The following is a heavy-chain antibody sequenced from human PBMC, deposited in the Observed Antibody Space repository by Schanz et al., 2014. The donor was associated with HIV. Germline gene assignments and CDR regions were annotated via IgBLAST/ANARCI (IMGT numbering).Heavy chain of an antibody. Sequence: QVQLVQSGAEVQKPGASVKVSCKASGYSFTDYFVHWVRQAPGQGLEWMGWINPNEGDTKFAQKFRGRVTMTRDTSTSPVYMELYSLTSEDTAVYYCARGVDILTAFDYWDQGTLVVVSS. CDR3: ARGVDILTAFDY. V-gene: IGHV1-2*02. J-gene: IGHJ4*02. CDR1: GYSFTDYF. CDR2: INPNEGDT. D-gene: IGHD3-9*01.